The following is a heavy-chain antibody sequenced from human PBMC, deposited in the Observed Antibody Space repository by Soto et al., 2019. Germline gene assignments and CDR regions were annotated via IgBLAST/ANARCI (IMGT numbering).Heavy chain of an antibody. CDR2: INAGNGNT. D-gene: IGHD3-22*01. CDR1: GYTFTNYA. V-gene: IGHV1-3*01. J-gene: IGHJ4*02. CDR3: ARGERYYYDTSGYFGFDY. Sequence: ASVKVSCKASGYTFTNYAIHWVRRAPGQRLEWMGWINAGNGNTKYSQKFQGRVTITRDTSASTAYMELSSLRSEDTAVYYCARGERYYYDTSGYFGFDYWGQGTLVTVSS.